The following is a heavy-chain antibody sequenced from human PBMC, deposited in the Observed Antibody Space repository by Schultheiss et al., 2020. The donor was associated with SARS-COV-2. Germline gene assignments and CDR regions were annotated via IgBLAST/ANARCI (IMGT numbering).Heavy chain of an antibody. CDR1: GFAFSSYV. J-gene: IGHJ4*02. CDR3: ARGDFGANSELNY. CDR2: ISGSGGST. Sequence: GGSLRLSCAASGFAFSSYVLHWVRRAPGKGPEWVSAISGSGGSTYYADSVKGRFTISRDNSKNTLYLQMNSLRAEDTAVYFCARGDFGANSELNYWGQGTLVTVSS. D-gene: IGHD4-23*01. V-gene: IGHV3-23*01.